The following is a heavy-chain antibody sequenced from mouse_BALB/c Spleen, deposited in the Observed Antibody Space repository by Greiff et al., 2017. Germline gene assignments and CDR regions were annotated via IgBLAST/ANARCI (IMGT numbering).Heavy chain of an antibody. Sequence: VQLQQSGAELAKPGASVKMSCKASGYTFTSYWMHWVKQRPGQGLEWIGYINPSTGYTEYNQKFKDKATLTADKSSSTAYMQLSSLTSEDSAVYYCARPAYYGIFAYWGQGTLVTVSA. CDR2: INPSTGYT. J-gene: IGHJ3*01. V-gene: IGHV1-7*01. CDR1: GYTFTSYW. CDR3: ARPAYYGIFAY. D-gene: IGHD2-10*01.